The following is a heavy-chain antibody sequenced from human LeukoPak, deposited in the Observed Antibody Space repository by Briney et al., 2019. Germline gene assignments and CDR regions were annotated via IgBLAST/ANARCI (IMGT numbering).Heavy chain of an antibody. CDR1: GGSFSGYY. CDR3: ASRGRWLQLRWLDP. D-gene: IGHD5-24*01. Sequence: PSETLSLTCAVYGGSFSGYYWSWIRQPPGKGLEWIGEINHSGSTNYNPSLKSRVTISVDTSKNQFSLRLSSVTAADTAVYYCASRGRWLQLRWLDPWGQGTLVTVSS. J-gene: IGHJ5*02. V-gene: IGHV4-34*01. CDR2: INHSGST.